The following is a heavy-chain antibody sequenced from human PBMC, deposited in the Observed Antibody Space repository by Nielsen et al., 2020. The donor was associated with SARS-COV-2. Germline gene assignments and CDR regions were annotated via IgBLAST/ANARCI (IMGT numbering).Heavy chain of an antibody. Sequence: SETLSLTCTVSGGSVSSGSYYWSWIRQPPGKGLEWIGYIYYSGSTNYNPSLKSRVTISVDTSKNQFSLKLSSVTAADTAVYYCARDRAGEDYFDYWGQGTLVTVSS. CDR2: IYYSGST. J-gene: IGHJ4*02. CDR1: GGSVSSGSYY. V-gene: IGHV4-61*01. D-gene: IGHD2-21*01. CDR3: ARDRAGEDYFDY.